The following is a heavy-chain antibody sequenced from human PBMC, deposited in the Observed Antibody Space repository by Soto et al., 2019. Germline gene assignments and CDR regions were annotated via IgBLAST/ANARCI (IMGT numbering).Heavy chain of an antibody. CDR3: ARAQPNSPWFDY. CDR1: GGSISSYY. D-gene: IGHD2-2*01. CDR2: IYYSGST. Sequence: SETLSLTCTGSGGSISSYYWSWIRQPPGKGLEWIGYIYYSGSTNYNPSLESRVTISVDTSKNQFSLKLSSVTAADTAVYYCARAQPNSPWFDYWGQGTLVTVSS. J-gene: IGHJ4*02. V-gene: IGHV4-59*01.